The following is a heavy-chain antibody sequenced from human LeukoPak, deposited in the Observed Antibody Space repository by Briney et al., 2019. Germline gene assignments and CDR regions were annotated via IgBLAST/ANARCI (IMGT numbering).Heavy chain of an antibody. CDR2: INPSGGST. V-gene: IGHV1-46*01. J-gene: IGHJ4*02. CDR1: GYTFTSYY. Sequence: ASVKVSCKASGYTFTSYYMHWVRQAPGQGLEWMGIINPSGGSTSYAQKFQGRVTMTRDMSTSTVYMELSSLRSEDTAVYYCARGGGPISSSSRRYYFDYWGQGTLVTVSS. D-gene: IGHD6-6*01. CDR3: ARGGGPISSSSRRYYFDY.